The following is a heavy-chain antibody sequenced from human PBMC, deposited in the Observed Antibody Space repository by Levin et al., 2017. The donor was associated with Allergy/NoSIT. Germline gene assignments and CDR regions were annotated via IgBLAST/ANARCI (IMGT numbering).Heavy chain of an antibody. CDR2: INPSGGST. J-gene: IGHJ4*02. CDR3: VGSSSWYLDY. V-gene: IGHV1-46*01. Sequence: GESLKISCKASGYTFTSYYMHWVRQAPGQGLEWMGVINPSGGSTNYAQKFQGRVTMARDTSTSTVYMELSSLRSEDTAVYYCVGSSSWYLDYWGQGTLVTVSS. CDR1: GYTFTSYY. D-gene: IGHD6-13*01.